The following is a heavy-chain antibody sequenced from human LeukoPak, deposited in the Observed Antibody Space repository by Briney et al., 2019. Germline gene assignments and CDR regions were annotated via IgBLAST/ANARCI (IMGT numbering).Heavy chain of an antibody. J-gene: IGHJ6*03. Sequence: GSLRLSCAASGFTFSSYAMSWVRQAPGKGLEWVAFIRYDGSNKYYADSVKGGFTIPRDNSKNTLYLQTNSLRAENTAVYYCAKDGSSSWYTSVYYYYYYMDVWGKGTTVTVPS. CDR2: IRYDGSNK. V-gene: IGHV3-30*02. D-gene: IGHD6-13*01. CDR1: GFTFSSYA. CDR3: AKDGSSSWYTSVYYYYYYMDV.